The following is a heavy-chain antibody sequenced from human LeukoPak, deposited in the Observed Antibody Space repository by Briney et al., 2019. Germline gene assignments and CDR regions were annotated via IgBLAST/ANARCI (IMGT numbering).Heavy chain of an antibody. J-gene: IGHJ6*03. D-gene: IGHD2-8*02. CDR3: AKDPGASVSGFYMDV. Sequence: GGSLRLSCAASGFTFRNYGMHWVRQATGMGLEWVSFIWSDGSNRFYADSVKGRFTTSRDNSKNMLYLQMDTLRAEDTALYYCAKDPGASVSGFYMDVWGKGTTVIVSS. V-gene: IGHV3-30*02. CDR2: IWSDGSNR. CDR1: GFTFRNYG.